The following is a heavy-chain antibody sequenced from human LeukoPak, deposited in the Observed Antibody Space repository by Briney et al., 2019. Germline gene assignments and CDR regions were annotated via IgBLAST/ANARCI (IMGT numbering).Heavy chain of an antibody. D-gene: IGHD3-22*01. Sequence: PSETLSLTCTVSGVSMSSSPYYWGWIRQPPGKGLEWIGTIYDSGNTNYNPSLRSRLTISVDTSRNQFPLKLSSVTAADTAVYYCAKSTYYYDSSGYYYGHLFDYWGQGTLVTVSS. CDR1: GVSMSSSPYY. J-gene: IGHJ4*02. V-gene: IGHV4-39*01. CDR3: AKSTYYYDSSGYYYGHLFDY. CDR2: IYDSGNT.